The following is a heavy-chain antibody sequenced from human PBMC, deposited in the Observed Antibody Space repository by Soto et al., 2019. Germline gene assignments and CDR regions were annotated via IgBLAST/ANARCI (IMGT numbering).Heavy chain of an antibody. CDR1: GFTFSSYG. CDR3: AKDYEYYDFWSGYYYYSGMDV. J-gene: IGHJ6*02. CDR2: ISYDGSNK. Sequence: QAGGSLSLSCAASGFTFSSYGMHWVRQAPGKGLEWVAVISYDGSNKYYADSVKGRFTISRDNSKNTLYLQMNSLRAEDTGVYYCAKDYEYYDFWSGYYYYSGMDVWGQGTTVTVSS. V-gene: IGHV3-30*18. D-gene: IGHD3-3*01.